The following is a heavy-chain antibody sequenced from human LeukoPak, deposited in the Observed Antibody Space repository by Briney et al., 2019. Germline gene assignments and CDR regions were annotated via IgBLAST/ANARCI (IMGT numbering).Heavy chain of an antibody. D-gene: IGHD6-13*01. CDR2: ISSSSSYI. CDR3: ASGLSSSCGY. CDR1: GFRFSSYS. V-gene: IGHV3-21*01. J-gene: IGHJ4*02. Sequence: PGGSLRLSCAASGFRFSSYSMSWVRQAPGKGLEWVSSISSSSSYIYYADSVKGRFTISRHNAKNSLYLQMNSLRAEDTAVYYCASGLSSSCGYWGQGTLVTVSS.